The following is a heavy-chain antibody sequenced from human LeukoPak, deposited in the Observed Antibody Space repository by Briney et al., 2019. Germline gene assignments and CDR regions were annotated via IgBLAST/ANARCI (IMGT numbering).Heavy chain of an antibody. J-gene: IGHJ6*03. V-gene: IGHV4-39*01. CDR3: ARHVRGSSWYDYYYYMDV. Sequence: MPSETLSLTCSVSGDSVSRSGSYWDWIRQPPGKGLEWIGTIYYSGSTYYNPSLKSRVTISVDTSKNQFSLKLSSVTAADTAVYHCARHVRGSSWYDYYYYMDVWGKGTTVTVSS. CDR2: IYYSGST. D-gene: IGHD6-13*01. CDR1: GDSVSRSGSY.